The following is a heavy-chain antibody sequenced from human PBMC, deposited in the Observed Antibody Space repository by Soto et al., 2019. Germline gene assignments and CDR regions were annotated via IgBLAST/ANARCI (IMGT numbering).Heavy chain of an antibody. Sequence: QGQLVQSGAEVKKPGASVKVSCKASGYTFTSYAMHWVRQAPGQRLEWMGWINAGNGNTKYSHKFQGRVTITRDKSSSTGYMELSSLRSEDTAVYYCARGDFLTYDDYWRQGTLVTVAS. CDR1: GYTFTSYA. CDR2: INAGNGNT. J-gene: IGHJ4*02. V-gene: IGHV1-3*01. D-gene: IGHD3-16*01. CDR3: ARGDFLTYDDY.